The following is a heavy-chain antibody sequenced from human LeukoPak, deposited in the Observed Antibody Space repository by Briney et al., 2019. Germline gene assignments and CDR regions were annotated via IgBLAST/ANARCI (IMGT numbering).Heavy chain of an antibody. V-gene: IGHV1-69*06. CDR3: ARGRGGSRIDAFGI. CDR1: GGTFSSYA. J-gene: IGHJ3*02. CDR2: IIPIFGTA. Sequence: SVKVFCKASGGTFSSYAISWVRQAPGQGLEWMGGIIPIFGTANYAQKFQGRVTITADKSTSTAYMELSSLRSEDTAVYYCARGRGGSRIDAFGIWGQGTMVTVSS. D-gene: IGHD2-15*01.